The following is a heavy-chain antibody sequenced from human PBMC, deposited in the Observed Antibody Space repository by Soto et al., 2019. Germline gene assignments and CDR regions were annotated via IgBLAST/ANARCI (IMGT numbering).Heavy chain of an antibody. CDR1: GFTFSSYS. V-gene: IGHV3-23*01. CDR3: AKDPLEIQLWPKYYFDY. CDR2: ISGSGGST. D-gene: IGHD5-18*01. J-gene: IGHJ4*02. Sequence: AFPRLSGAASGFTFSSYSMSWVRQAPGKGLEWVSAISGSGGSTYYADSVKGRFTISIDNSKYTLYLQMNSLRAEDTAVYYCAKDPLEIQLWPKYYFDYWGQGTLVTASS.